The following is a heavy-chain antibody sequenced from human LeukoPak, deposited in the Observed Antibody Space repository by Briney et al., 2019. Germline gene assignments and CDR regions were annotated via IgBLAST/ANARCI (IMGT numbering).Heavy chain of an antibody. D-gene: IGHD7-27*01. CDR1: GGSISSGSYY. V-gene: IGHV4-39*01. J-gene: IGHJ3*02. CDR3: ARTNWEHAFDI. CDR2: IYYRGST. Sequence: SETLSLTCSVSGGSISSGSYYWGWIRQPPGKGLEWIGSIYYRGSTYYNPSLESRFTISVDTSKTQFSLKLSSVTAADTAVYYCARTNWEHAFDIWGQGTMVTVSS.